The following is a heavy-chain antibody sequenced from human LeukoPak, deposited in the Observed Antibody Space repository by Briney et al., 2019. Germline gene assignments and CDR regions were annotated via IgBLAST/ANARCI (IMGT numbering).Heavy chain of an antibody. V-gene: IGHV1-2*02. CDR2: INPNSGGT. CDR1: GYTFTDYY. D-gene: IGHD1/OR15-1a*01. CDR3: ANLMGTAYYYDMDV. Sequence: ASVTVSCKASGYTFTDYYMHWVRQAPGQGVEWMGWINPNSGGTNYAQAFQGRVTMTRDTSISTVYMEVHGLRSDDTAVYYCANLMGTAYYYDMDVWGQGTTVTVSS. J-gene: IGHJ6*02.